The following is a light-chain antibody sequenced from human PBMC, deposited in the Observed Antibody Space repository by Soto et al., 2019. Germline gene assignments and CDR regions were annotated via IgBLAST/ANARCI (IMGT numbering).Light chain of an antibody. J-gene: IGKJ4*01. CDR2: AAS. CDR3: QQSYTTPLT. CDR1: QSISSY. V-gene: IGKV1-39*01. Sequence: DIQLTQSPSFLSASVGDRVTMTCRASQSISSYLNWYQQKPGKAPNLLIYAASTLQSGVPSRFSGSGSGTDFTLTIRSLQPEDFATYYCQQSYTTPLTFGGGTKVDIK.